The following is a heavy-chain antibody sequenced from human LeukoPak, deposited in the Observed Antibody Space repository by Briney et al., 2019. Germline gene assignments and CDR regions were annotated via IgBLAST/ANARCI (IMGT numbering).Heavy chain of an antibody. CDR2: INHSGST. Sequence: PSETLSLTCAVYGGSFSGYYWSWIRQPPGKGLEWIGEINHSGSTNYNPSLKSRVTISVDTSKNQFSLKLSSVTAADTAVYYCASLGDRGVYSSSWYSRTRPNKNWFDPWGQGTLVTVSS. J-gene: IGHJ5*02. V-gene: IGHV4-34*01. CDR1: GGSFSGYY. D-gene: IGHD6-13*01. CDR3: ASLGDRGVYSSSWYSRTRPNKNWFDP.